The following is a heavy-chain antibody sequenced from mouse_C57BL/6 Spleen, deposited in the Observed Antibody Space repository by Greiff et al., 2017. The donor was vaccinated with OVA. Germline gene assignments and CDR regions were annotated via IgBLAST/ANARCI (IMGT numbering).Heavy chain of an antibody. D-gene: IGHD1-1*01. CDR1: GYTFTGYW. V-gene: IGHV1-9*01. Sequence: VQLVESGAELMKPGASVKLSCKATGYTFTGYWIEWVKQRPGHGLEWIGEILPGSGSTNYNEKFKGKATFTADTSSNTAYMQLSSLTTEDSAIYYCARGPFITTVVAEYFDVWGTGTTVTVSS. CDR3: ARGPFITTVVAEYFDV. J-gene: IGHJ1*03. CDR2: ILPGSGST.